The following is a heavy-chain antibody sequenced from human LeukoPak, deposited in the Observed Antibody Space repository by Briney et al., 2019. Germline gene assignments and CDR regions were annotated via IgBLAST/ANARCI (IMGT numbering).Heavy chain of an antibody. CDR1: GYTFTSYA. V-gene: IGHV1-69*04. D-gene: IGHD2-15*01. CDR3: ARDTHTHDAFDI. Sequence: SVKVSCKASGYTFTSYAISWVRQAPGQGLEWMGRIIPILGIANYAQKFQGRVTITADKSTSTAYMELSSLRSEDTAVYYCARDTHTHDAFDIWGQGTMVTVSS. CDR2: IIPILGIA. J-gene: IGHJ3*02.